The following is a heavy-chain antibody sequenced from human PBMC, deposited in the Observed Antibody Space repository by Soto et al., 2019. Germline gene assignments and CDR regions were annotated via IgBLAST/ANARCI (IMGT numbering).Heavy chain of an antibody. V-gene: IGHV4-34*01. CDR3: ARGRWRQYYYYGMDV. D-gene: IGHD2-21*02. Sequence: SETLSLTCTVYGGSFSGYYWSWIRQPPGKGLEWIGEINHSGSTNYNPSLESRVTISVDTSKNQFPLKLSSVTAADTAVYYCARGRWRQYYYYGMDVWGQGTTVTVSS. CDR1: GGSFSGYY. J-gene: IGHJ6*02. CDR2: INHSGST.